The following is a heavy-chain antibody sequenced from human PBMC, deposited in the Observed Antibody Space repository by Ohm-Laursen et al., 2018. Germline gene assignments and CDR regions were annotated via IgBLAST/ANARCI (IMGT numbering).Heavy chain of an antibody. Sequence: SLRLSCTASGFIFSSDTMSWVRQAPGKGLEWVSSISNNGAGTYYADSVKGRFTISRDNSKNTLYLQMNSLRAEDTAVYYCARSNAFDIWGQGAMVTVSS. J-gene: IGHJ3*02. CDR1: GFIFSSDT. V-gene: IGHV3-23*01. CDR3: ARSNAFDI. CDR2: ISNNGAGT.